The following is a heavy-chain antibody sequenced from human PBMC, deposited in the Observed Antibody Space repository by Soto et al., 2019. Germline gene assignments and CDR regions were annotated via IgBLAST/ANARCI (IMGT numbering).Heavy chain of an antibody. CDR3: ARRLLYYFDY. V-gene: IGHV4-30-2*01. D-gene: IGHD3-3*01. CDR2: IYHSGST. CDR1: GGSISSGGYF. Sequence: SETLSLTCAVSGGSISSGGYFWSWIRQPPGKGLEWIGYIYHSGSTYYNPSLKSRVTISVDRSKNQFSLKLSSVTAADTAVYYCARRLLYYFDYWGQGTLVTVSS. J-gene: IGHJ4*02.